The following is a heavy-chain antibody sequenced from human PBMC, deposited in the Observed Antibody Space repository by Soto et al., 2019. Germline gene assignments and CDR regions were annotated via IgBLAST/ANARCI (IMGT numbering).Heavy chain of an antibody. CDR2: INPSGGST. Sequence: GASVKVSCKASGYTFTSYYMHWVRQAPGQGLEWMGIINPSGGSTSYAQKFQGRVTMTRDTSTSTVYMELSSLRSEDTAVYYCERISINDAFDIWGQGTMVTVSS. J-gene: IGHJ3*02. D-gene: IGHD3-3*02. CDR1: GYTFTSYY. V-gene: IGHV1-46*01. CDR3: ERISINDAFDI.